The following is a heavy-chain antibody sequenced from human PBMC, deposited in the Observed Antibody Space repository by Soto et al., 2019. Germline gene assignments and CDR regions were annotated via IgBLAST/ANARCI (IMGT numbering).Heavy chain of an antibody. CDR1: GFSFSSFA. CDR3: AKTRGAMIYAISVYGMDV. Sequence: EVQLLESGGGFIHPGGSLRLSCAASGFSFSSFAMNWVRQAPGKGLECVSIISGSADSTFYADSVKGRFTISRDNSKSKLYLQINSLRAEDTAVYYCAKTRGAMIYAISVYGMDVWGQGTTVTVSS. J-gene: IGHJ6*02. D-gene: IGHD2-8*01. CDR2: ISGSADST. V-gene: IGHV3-23*01.